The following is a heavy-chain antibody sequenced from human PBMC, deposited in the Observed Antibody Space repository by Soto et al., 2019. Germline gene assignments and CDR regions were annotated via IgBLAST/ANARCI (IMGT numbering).Heavy chain of an antibody. J-gene: IGHJ5*02. CDR3: ARHPERIAEIGWFDP. V-gene: IGHV3-48*01. Sequence: WGSLRLSCAASGFTFSSYSMNWVRQAPGKGLEWVSYISSSSSTIYYADSVKGRFTISRDNAKNSLYLQMNSLRAEDTAVYYCARHPERIAEIGWFDPWGQGTLVTVSS. CDR1: GFTFSSYS. D-gene: IGHD6-13*01. CDR2: ISSSSSTI.